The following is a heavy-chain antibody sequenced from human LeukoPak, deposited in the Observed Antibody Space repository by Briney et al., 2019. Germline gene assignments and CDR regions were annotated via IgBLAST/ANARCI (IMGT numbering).Heavy chain of an antibody. CDR3: ARPSSGLWFNPFDY. Sequence: SETLSLTCTVSGGSISSSSYYWGWIRQPPGKGLEWIGSIYYSGSTYYNPSLKSRVTISVDTSKNQFSLKLSSVTAADTAVYYCARPSSGLWFNPFDYWGQGTLVTVSS. V-gene: IGHV4-39*01. CDR2: IYYSGST. J-gene: IGHJ4*02. D-gene: IGHD5-18*01. CDR1: GGSISSSSYY.